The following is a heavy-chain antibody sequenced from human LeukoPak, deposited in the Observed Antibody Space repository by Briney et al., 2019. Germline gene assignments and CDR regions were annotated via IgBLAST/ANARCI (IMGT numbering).Heavy chain of an antibody. D-gene: IGHD2-2*01. CDR2: INPNNGGT. J-gene: IGHJ6*02. CDR3: ARALVVPAAPDLYYYYGMDV. V-gene: IGHV1-2*02. CDR1: GYTFTRHY. Sequence: GPVKVSCKASGYTFTRHYMHWVGQAPGQGVEGMGWINPNNGGTNYAQKFQGRVTMTRDTSISTAYMELSRLRSDDTAVYYCARALVVPAAPDLYYYYGMDVWGQGTTVTVSS.